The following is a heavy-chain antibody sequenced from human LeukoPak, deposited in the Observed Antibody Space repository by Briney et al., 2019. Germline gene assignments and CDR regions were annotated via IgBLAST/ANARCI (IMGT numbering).Heavy chain of an antibody. V-gene: IGHV1-18*01. D-gene: IGHD1-26*01. J-gene: IGHJ4*02. Sequence: ASVKVSCKASGYTFTSYGISWVRQAPGQGLEWMGWISAYNGNTIYAQKFQGRVTMTEDTSTDTAYMELSSLRSEDTAVYYCATVSGSTKDRWYFDYWGQGTLVTVSS. CDR3: ATVSGSTKDRWYFDY. CDR2: ISAYNGNT. CDR1: GYTFTSYG.